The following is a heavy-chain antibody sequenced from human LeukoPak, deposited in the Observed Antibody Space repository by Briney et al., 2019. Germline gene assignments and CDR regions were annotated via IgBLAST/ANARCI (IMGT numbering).Heavy chain of an antibody. CDR3: ARSDSSGYYFYWYFDL. J-gene: IGHJ2*01. Sequence: SVKVSCKASGGTFSSYAISWVRQAPGQGLEWMGGIIPIFGTANYAQKFQGRVTITTDESTSTAYMELSSLRSDDTAVYYCARSDSSGYYFYWYFDLWGRGTLVTVSS. CDR2: IIPIFGTA. CDR1: GGTFSSYA. D-gene: IGHD3-22*01. V-gene: IGHV1-69*05.